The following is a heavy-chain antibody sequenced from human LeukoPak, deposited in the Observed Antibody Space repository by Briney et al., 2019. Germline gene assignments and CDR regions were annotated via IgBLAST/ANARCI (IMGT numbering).Heavy chain of an antibody. J-gene: IGHJ6*03. CDR2: ISAYNGNT. D-gene: IGHD3-3*01. V-gene: IGHV1-18*01. CDR3: ARDHNISPWSGYYAGGIRHYYYYYYMDV. CDR1: GYTFTSYG. Sequence: ASVKVSCKASGYTFTSYGISWVRQAPGQGLEWMGWISAYNGNTNYAQKLQGRVTMTTDTSTSTAYMELRSLRSDDTAVYYCARDHNISPWSGYYAGGIRHYYYYYYMDVWGKGTTVTVSS.